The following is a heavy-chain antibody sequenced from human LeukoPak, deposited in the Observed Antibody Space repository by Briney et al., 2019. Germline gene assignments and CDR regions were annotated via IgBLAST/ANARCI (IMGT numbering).Heavy chain of an antibody. V-gene: IGHV4-34*01. CDR3: ARGRRKYCSSTSCYPLDY. D-gene: IGHD2-2*01. CDR1: GGSFSGYY. CDR2: INHSGST. Sequence: SETLSLTCAVYGGSFSGYYWSWIRQPPGKGLEWIGEINHSGSTNYNPSLKSRVTISVDTSKNQFSLKLSSVTAADTAVYYCARGRRKYCSSTSCYPLDYWGQGTLVTVSS. J-gene: IGHJ4*02.